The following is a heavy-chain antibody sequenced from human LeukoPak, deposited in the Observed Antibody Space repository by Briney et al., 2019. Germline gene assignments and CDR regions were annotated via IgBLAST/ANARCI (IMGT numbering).Heavy chain of an antibody. V-gene: IGHV3-21*05. D-gene: IGHD6-13*01. CDR2: ISSSSSAI. Sequence: GGSLRLSCAASGFTFSSYSVNWVRQAPGKGLEWVSYISSSSSAIYYADSVEGRFTISRDNAKNSLYLQMNSLRAEDTAVYYCVRGISSSWHYYYYYMDVWGKGTTVTVSS. CDR3: VRGISSSWHYYYYYMDV. CDR1: GFTFSSYS. J-gene: IGHJ6*03.